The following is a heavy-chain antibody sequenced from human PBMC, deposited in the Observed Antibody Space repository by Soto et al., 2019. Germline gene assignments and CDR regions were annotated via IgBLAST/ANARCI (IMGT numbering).Heavy chain of an antibody. CDR2: ISGSGGST. Sequence: EVQLLESGGGLVQPGGSLRLSCAASGFTFSSYAMSWVRQAPGKGLEWVSAISGSGGSTYYADSVKGRFTISRDNSKNTLIRKMNSRRAEDTALYFCEKDFEILLWSLESYSFAYWGQGPLVTVSS. D-gene: IGHD5-18*01. J-gene: IGHJ4*02. V-gene: IGHV3-23*01. CDR1: GFTFSSYA. CDR3: EKDFEILLWSLESYSFAY.